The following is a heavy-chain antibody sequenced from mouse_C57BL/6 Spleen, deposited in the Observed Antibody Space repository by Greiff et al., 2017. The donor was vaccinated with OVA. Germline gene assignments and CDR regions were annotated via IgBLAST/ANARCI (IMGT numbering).Heavy chain of an antibody. D-gene: IGHD3-3*01. CDR1: GFSFNTYA. CDR3: VRGDAYAMDY. CDR2: IRSKSNNYAT. V-gene: IGHV10-1*01. J-gene: IGHJ4*01. Sequence: EVKLVESGGGLVQPKGSLKLSCAASGFSFNTYAMNWVRQAPGKGLEWVARIRSKSNNYATYYADSVKDRFTISRDDSESMLYLQMNNLKTEDTAMYYCVRGDAYAMDYWGQGTSVTVSS.